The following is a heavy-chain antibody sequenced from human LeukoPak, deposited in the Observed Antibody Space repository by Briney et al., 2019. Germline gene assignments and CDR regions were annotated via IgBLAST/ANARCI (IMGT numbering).Heavy chain of an antibody. CDR1: RFTFSRYV. J-gene: IGHJ4*02. CDR3: ANGGGGF. V-gene: IGHV3-23*01. CDR2: ISGSGTGT. Sequence: GGSLRLSCAASRFTFSRYVMSWVRQAPGKGLEWVSSISGSGTGTFYADSVRGRFTISRDNSKKTVYLQMNSLGVEDTAVYYCANGGGGFWGQGTLVTVSS. D-gene: IGHD3-16*01.